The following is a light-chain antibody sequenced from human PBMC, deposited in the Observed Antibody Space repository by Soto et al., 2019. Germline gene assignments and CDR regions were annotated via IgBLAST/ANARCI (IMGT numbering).Light chain of an antibody. V-gene: IGLV1-40*01. CDR3: QSYDSSLSGSGV. CDR1: SSNIGAGYD. J-gene: IGLJ2*01. CDR2: GNS. Sequence: QSVLTQPPSVSGAPGQRVTISCTGSSSNIGAGYDVHWYQQLPGTAPKLLIYGNSNRPSGVPDRFSGSKSGTSASLAITGLQAEDEADCYGQSYDSSLSGSGVFGGGTKLTVL.